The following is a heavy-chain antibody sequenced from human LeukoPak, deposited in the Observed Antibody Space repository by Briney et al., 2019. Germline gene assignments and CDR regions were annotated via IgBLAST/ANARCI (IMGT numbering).Heavy chain of an antibody. Sequence: PGRSLRLSCAASGFTFSSYGMHWVRQAPGKGLEWVSAISGSGGSTYYADSVKGRFTISRDNSKNTLYLQMNSLRAEDTAVYYCAKFGTYYYDSSGSAVWGQGTLVTVSS. CDR1: GFTFSSYG. CDR2: ISGSGGST. J-gene: IGHJ4*02. D-gene: IGHD3-22*01. V-gene: IGHV3-23*01. CDR3: AKFGTYYYDSSGSAV.